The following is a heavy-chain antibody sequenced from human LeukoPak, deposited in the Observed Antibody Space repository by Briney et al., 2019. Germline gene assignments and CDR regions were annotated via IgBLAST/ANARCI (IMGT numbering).Heavy chain of an antibody. D-gene: IGHD5-24*01. CDR2: IMSIFDSP. V-gene: IGHV1-69*13. CDR1: GGPFRSCT. Sequence: SVKVSCKASGGPFRSCTINWVRQAPGQGLEWMGGIMSIFDSPNYAQKFQGRLKITADESTSTVYMELSSLRSDDTAVFYCSRDGWDGNSGSYRDYWGEGTLVTVSS. J-gene: IGHJ4*02. CDR3: SRDGWDGNSGSYRDY.